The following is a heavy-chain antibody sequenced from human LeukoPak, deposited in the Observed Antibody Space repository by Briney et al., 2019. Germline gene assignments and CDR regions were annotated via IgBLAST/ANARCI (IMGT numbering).Heavy chain of an antibody. Sequence: ASVKVSCKASGGTFSSYTINWVRQAPGQGLEWMGWISAYNGNTNYAQKLQGRVTMTTDTSTSTAYMELRSLRSDDTAVYYCAREDYDILNYYGMDVWGQGTTVTVSS. D-gene: IGHD3-9*01. CDR3: AREDYDILNYYGMDV. CDR2: ISAYNGNT. J-gene: IGHJ6*02. CDR1: GGTFSSYT. V-gene: IGHV1-18*01.